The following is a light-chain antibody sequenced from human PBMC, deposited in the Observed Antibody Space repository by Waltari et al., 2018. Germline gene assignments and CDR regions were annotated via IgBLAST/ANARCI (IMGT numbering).Light chain of an antibody. CDR3: SSYAGSKFWV. J-gene: IGLJ3*02. V-gene: IGLV2-8*01. CDR1: SSDVGGYYS. CDR2: EVS. Sequence: QSALTQPLSASGSPGQSVTISCTGTSSDVGGYYSVSWFQQRPGKAPKVMIYEVSKRPSGVPDRFSGSKSGNTASLIVSGLQAEDEADYYCSSYAGSKFWVFGGGTKLTVL.